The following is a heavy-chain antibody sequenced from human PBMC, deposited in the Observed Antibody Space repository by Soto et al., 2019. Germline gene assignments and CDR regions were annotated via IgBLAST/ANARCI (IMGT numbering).Heavy chain of an antibody. J-gene: IGHJ6*02. CDR2: ISAYNGNT. Sequence: QVPLVQSGAEVKQPGASVKVSCKASGYTFTSYGISWVRQAPGQGLEWMGWISAYNGNTNYAQKLQGRVTMTTDTSTSTAYMELRSLRSDDTAVYYCASHGGYCSSTSCYSLGYYYYYGMDVWGQGTTVTVSS. V-gene: IGHV1-18*01. CDR3: ASHGGYCSSTSCYSLGYYYYYGMDV. D-gene: IGHD2-2*01. CDR1: GYTFTSYG.